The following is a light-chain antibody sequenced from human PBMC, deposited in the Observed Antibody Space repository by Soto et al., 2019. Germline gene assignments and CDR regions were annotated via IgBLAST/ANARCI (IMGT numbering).Light chain of an antibody. CDR1: QGISNY. Sequence: IPLTHSPSAISSSLGYRFTISYRASQGISNYLAWFQQKPGKVPKRLIYAASSLQSGVPSRFSGSGSGTEFTLTISSLQPEDFATYYCLQHYDYSWTFGQGTKVDIK. V-gene: IGKV1-17*03. CDR2: AAS. CDR3: LQHYDYSWT. J-gene: IGKJ1*01.